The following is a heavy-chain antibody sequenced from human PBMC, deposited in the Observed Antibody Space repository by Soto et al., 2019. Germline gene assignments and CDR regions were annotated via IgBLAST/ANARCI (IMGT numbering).Heavy chain of an antibody. V-gene: IGHV3-7*03. CDR1: GFTFNSYY. Sequence: EVQLVESGGGLVQPGGSLRLCCAASGFTFNSYYMSWVRQAPGEGLEWVANIKPDGSEKYYVDSVEGRFTISRDNARNSLYLQMNSLRAEDTAVYYCVRDWRDGYDHSFNHWGQGTPVTVSS. J-gene: IGHJ4*02. CDR2: IKPDGSEK. D-gene: IGHD5-12*01. CDR3: VRDWRDGYDHSFNH.